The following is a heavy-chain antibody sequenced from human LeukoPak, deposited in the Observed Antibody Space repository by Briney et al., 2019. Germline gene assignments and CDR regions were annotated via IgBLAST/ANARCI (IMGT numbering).Heavy chain of an antibody. J-gene: IGHJ1*01. CDR3: ARFPGGSSGYYLAQEYFQH. D-gene: IGHD3-22*01. CDR2: IYPGDSDT. Sequence: PGESLKISCKGSGYSFTSYWIGWVRQMPGKGLEWMGIIYPGDSDTRYSPSFQGQVTISADKSISTAYLQWSSLKASDTAMYYCARFPGGSSGYYLAQEYFQHWGQGTLVTVSS. V-gene: IGHV5-51*01. CDR1: GYSFTSYW.